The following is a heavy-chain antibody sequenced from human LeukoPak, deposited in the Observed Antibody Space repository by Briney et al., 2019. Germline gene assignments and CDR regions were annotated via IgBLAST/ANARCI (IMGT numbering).Heavy chain of an antibody. CDR1: GYTFTSYG. CDR3: ARDYPKDYFDSSGYLDY. J-gene: IGHJ4*02. V-gene: IGHV1-18*01. CDR2: ISTYNDNT. D-gene: IGHD3-22*01. Sequence: GASVKVSCKASGYTFTSYGISWVRQAPGQGLEWMGWISTYNDNTNYAQKLQGRVTMTTDTSTGTAYMELRSLRSDDTAVYYCARDYPKDYFDSSGYLDYWGQGTLVTVSS.